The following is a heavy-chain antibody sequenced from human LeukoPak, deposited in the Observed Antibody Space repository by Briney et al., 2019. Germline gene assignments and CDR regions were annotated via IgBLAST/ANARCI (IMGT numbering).Heavy chain of an antibody. CDR2: INSDGSST. Sequence: GGSLRLSCAASGFTFSSYWMHWVRQAPGKGLVWVSRINSDGSSTSYADSVKGRFTISRDNAKNTLYLQMNSLRAEDPAVYYCARGGGVIIRGFDYWGQGTLVTVSS. J-gene: IGHJ4*02. V-gene: IGHV3-74*01. CDR1: GFTFSSYW. CDR3: ARGGGVIIRGFDY. D-gene: IGHD3-10*01.